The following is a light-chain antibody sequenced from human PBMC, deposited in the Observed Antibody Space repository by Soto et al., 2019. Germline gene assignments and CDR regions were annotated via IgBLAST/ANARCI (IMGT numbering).Light chain of an antibody. Sequence: DIQMTQSPSSLSASIGDRVTITCRASQSISSYLNWYQQKPGKAPKLLIYAASSLQSGVPSRFSGSGSGTDFTLTISSLQPEDFATYYCQQNYITPLTFGGGTKVEIK. CDR1: QSISSY. CDR2: AAS. V-gene: IGKV1-39*01. CDR3: QQNYITPLT. J-gene: IGKJ4*01.